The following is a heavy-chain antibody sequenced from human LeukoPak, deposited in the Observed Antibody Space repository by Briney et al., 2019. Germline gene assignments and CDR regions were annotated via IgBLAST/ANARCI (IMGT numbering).Heavy chain of an antibody. CDR2: IYYSGST. V-gene: IGHV4-59*12. CDR1: SGSISSYY. D-gene: IGHD3-22*01. J-gene: IGHJ5*02. CDR3: ASPHYYDENSFDP. Sequence: SETLSLTCTVSSGSISSYYWSWIRQPPGKGLEWIGYIYYSGSTNYNPSLKSRVTISVDTSKNQFSLKLSSVTAADTAVYYCASPHYYDENSFDPWGQGTLVTVSS.